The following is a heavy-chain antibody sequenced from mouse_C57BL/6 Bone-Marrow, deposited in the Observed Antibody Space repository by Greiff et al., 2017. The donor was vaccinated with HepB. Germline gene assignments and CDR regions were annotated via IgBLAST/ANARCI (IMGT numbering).Heavy chain of an antibody. V-gene: IGHV14-3*01. D-gene: IGHD1-1*01. CDR2: IDPANGNT. CDR1: GFNIKNTY. CDR3: ASLTTVVATDAMDY. J-gene: IGHJ4*01. Sequence: VHVKQSVAELVRPGASVKLSCTASGFNIKNTYMHWVKQRPEQGLEWIGRIDPANGNTKYAPKFQGKATITADTSSNTAYLQLSSLTSEDTAIYYCASLTTVVATDAMDYWGQGTSVTVSS.